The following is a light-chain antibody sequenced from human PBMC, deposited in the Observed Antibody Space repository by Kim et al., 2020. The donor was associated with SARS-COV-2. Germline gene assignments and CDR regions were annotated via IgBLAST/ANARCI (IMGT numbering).Light chain of an antibody. CDR3: AAWDDSLSGWV. J-gene: IGLJ3*02. CDR1: SSNIGSNY. CDR2: RNN. Sequence: GRRVTISCSGSSSNIGSNYVYWYQQLPGTAPTLLIYRNNQRPSGVPDRFSGSKSGTSASLAISGLRSEDEADYYCAAWDDSLSGWVFGGGTQLTVL. V-gene: IGLV1-47*01.